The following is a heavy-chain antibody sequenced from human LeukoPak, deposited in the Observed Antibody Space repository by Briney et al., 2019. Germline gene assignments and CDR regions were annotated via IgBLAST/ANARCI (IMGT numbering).Heavy chain of an antibody. CDR1: GGSFSGYY. CDR3: ASGVNGITGSYRFDY. V-gene: IGHV4-34*01. D-gene: IGHD1-20*01. J-gene: IGHJ4*02. Sequence: KPSETLSLTCAVYGGSFSGYYWSWIRQPPGKGLEWIGEINHSGSTNYNPSLKSRVTISVDTSKNQFSLKLSSVTAADTAVYYCASGVNGITGSYRFDYWGQGTLVTVSS. CDR2: INHSGST.